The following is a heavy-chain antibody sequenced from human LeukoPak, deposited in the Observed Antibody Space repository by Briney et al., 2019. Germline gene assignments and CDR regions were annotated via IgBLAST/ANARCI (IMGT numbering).Heavy chain of an antibody. CDR2: ISSSGTTI. D-gene: IGHD6-19*01. V-gene: IGHV3-11*04. CDR3: ARVRSGYYFDY. CDR1: GFTFSDYY. J-gene: IGHJ4*02. Sequence: PGGSLGLSCAASGFTFSDYYMSWIRQAPGKGLEWVSYISSSGTTINYADSVKGRFTISRDNAKNSLHLQMNSLRDEDTTVYYCARVRSGYYFDYWGQGTLVTVSS.